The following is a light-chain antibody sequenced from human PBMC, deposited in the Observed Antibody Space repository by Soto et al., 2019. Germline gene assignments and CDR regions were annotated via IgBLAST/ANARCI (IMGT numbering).Light chain of an antibody. CDR2: DAS. CDR3: QQYNIWPET. Sequence: EIVMTQSPATLSVSPGERATLSCRASQSVGSKLAWYQQRPGRSPRLLISDASTRATGTPARFNGSGSGTDFTLTISSLQSEDFALYSCQQYNIWPETFGQGTKVEI. J-gene: IGKJ1*01. V-gene: IGKV3-15*01. CDR1: QSVGSK.